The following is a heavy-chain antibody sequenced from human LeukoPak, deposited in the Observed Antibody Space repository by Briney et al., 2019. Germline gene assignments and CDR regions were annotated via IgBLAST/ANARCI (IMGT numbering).Heavy chain of an antibody. V-gene: IGHV1-69*04. Sequence: ASVKVSCKASGGTFSSYAISWVRQAPGQGLEWMGRIIPILGIANYAQKFQGRVTITADKSTSTAYMELSSLRSEDTAVYYCARGFTYGSGSDFFDYWGQGTLVTVSS. CDR3: ARGFTYGSGSDFFDY. CDR1: GGTFSSYA. J-gene: IGHJ4*02. D-gene: IGHD3-10*01. CDR2: IIPILGIA.